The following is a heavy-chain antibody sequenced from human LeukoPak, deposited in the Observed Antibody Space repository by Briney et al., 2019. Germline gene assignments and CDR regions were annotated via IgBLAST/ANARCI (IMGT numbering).Heavy chain of an antibody. J-gene: IGHJ2*01. Sequence: ASVKVSCKTSGYTFTAHDIFWVRQAAGQGLEWMGWMNPKSGSTAYAQKVQGRVTFTRNTSITTAYLDLTNLRCEDTAMYYCARGRQMSINWYFDLWGRGTQVTVAS. D-gene: IGHD3-10*01. CDR3: ARGRQMSINWYFDL. CDR1: GYTFTAHD. CDR2: MNPKSGST. V-gene: IGHV1-8*03.